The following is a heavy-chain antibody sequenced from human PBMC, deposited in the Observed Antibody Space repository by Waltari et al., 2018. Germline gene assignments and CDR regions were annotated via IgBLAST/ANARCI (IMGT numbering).Heavy chain of an antibody. V-gene: IGHV4-38-2*01. Sequence: QVQLQESGPGLVKPSETLSLTCAVSGYSIRSGYYWGWIRQPPGKGLVWIGSIYHSGSTYYNPSLKSRVTISVDTSKNQFSLKLSSVTAADTAVYYCAAIAVAGTGDYWGQGTLVTVSS. CDR1: GYSIRSGYY. CDR2: IYHSGST. D-gene: IGHD6-19*01. CDR3: AAIAVAGTGDY. J-gene: IGHJ4*02.